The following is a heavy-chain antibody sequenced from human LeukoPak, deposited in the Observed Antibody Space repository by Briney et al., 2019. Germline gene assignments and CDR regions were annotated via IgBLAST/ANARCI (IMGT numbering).Heavy chain of an antibody. Sequence: GGSLRLSCAASGFIVSSKYMSWVRQAPGKGREWVSILYSAGSTYYADSVRGRFTISRDTSKNTVSLQMNSLRVEDTAVYYCASGGTGARKFYSDPFHYWGQGTLVTVSS. CDR2: LYSAGST. J-gene: IGHJ4*02. D-gene: IGHD2-15*01. V-gene: IGHV3-53*01. CDR3: ASGGTGARKFYSDPFHY. CDR1: GFIVSSKY.